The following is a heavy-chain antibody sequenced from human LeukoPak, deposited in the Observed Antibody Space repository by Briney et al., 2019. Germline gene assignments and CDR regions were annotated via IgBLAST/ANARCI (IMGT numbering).Heavy chain of an antibody. Sequence: GGSLRLSCAASGFTFSSHSMNWVRQAPGKGLEWVSAISGSGGSTYYADSVKGRFTISRDNSKNTLYLQMNSLRAEDTAVYYCAKNPDIVVVPAAMGGIDYWGQGTLVTVSS. J-gene: IGHJ4*02. CDR3: AKNPDIVVVPAAMGGIDY. V-gene: IGHV3-23*01. CDR2: ISGSGGST. CDR1: GFTFSSHS. D-gene: IGHD2-2*01.